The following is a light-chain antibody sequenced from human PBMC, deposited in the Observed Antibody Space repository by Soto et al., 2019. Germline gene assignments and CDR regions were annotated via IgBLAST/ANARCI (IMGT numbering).Light chain of an antibody. CDR3: QQYGSSPWT. CDR1: QSVSSSY. CDR2: AAS. J-gene: IGKJ1*01. V-gene: IGKV3-20*01. Sequence: IVLAQAPGTLSLSPGERSTRACKASQSVSSSYLVWHQQKPGQAPRLLIYAASRRATGIPDRFSGSGSGTDFTLTISRLEPEDFAVYYCQQYGSSPWTFGQGTKVDIK.